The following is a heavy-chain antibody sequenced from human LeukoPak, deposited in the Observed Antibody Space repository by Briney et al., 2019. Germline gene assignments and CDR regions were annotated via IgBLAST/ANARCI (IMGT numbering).Heavy chain of an antibody. CDR1: GYSISSGYY. CDR3: ARGGGYRLLYDAFDI. Sequence: SETLSLTCAVSGYSISSGYYWGWIRQPPGKGLEWIGIIYHSGSTYYNPSLKSRVTISVDTSKNQFSLKLSSVTAADTAVYYCARGGGYRLLYDAFDIWGQGTMVTVSS. V-gene: IGHV4-38-2*01. CDR2: IYHSGST. D-gene: IGHD2-2*02. J-gene: IGHJ3*02.